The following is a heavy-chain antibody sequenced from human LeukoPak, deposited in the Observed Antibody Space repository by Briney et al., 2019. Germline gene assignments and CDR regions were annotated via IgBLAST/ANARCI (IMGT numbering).Heavy chain of an antibody. J-gene: IGHJ3*02. CDR1: GFTINIYA. Sequence: GGSLGLSCAPSGFTINIYAMTWVRQAPGKGLEWVSSITVNGGGISYADSVKGRFTISRDNSKNTLYLQMNSLRAEDTAVYYCAKDPNGDYVGAFDSWDQGTRVTVSS. D-gene: IGHD4-17*01. V-gene: IGHV3-23*01. CDR3: AKDPNGDYVGAFDS. CDR2: ITVNGGGI.